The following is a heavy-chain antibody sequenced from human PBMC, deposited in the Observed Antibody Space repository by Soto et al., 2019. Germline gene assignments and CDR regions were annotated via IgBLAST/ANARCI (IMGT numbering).Heavy chain of an antibody. CDR3: AKASDYPAYYYYGMDV. J-gene: IGHJ6*02. Sequence: GGSLRLSCAASGFTFGSYSMHGGRQAPGKGLEWVSAISGSGGSTYYADSVKGRFTISRDNSKNTLYLQMNSLRVEDTAVYYCAKASDYPAYYYYGMDVWGQGTTVTVSS. CDR1: GFTFGSYS. CDR2: ISGSGGST. D-gene: IGHD5-12*01. V-gene: IGHV3-23*01.